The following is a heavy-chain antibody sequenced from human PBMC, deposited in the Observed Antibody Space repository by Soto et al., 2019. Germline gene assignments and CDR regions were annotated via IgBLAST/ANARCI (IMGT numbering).Heavy chain of an antibody. CDR3: ARGTYYDIMTSIDT. V-gene: IGHV4-59*01. CDR1: GGSISTYY. J-gene: IGHJ5*02. Sequence: QVQLQESGPGLVKPSETLSLNGTVYGGSISTYYWRWLRQPPGKGLEWIGYIYYSGSTNYNPSPKSRLSISVDKSKSQFSLKQSSVPAADTAVYYCARGTYYDIMTSIDTWCQGTLLTLSS. D-gene: IGHD3-9*01. CDR2: IYYSGST.